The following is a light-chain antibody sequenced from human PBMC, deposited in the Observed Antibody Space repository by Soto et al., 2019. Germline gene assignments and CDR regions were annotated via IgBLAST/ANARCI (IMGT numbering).Light chain of an antibody. V-gene: IGLV2-18*02. Sequence: QSALTQPPSVSGSPGQSVAISCTGTSSDVGSSNGVSWYQQPPGTAPKLMIYDVRNRPSGVPDRFSGSKSGNTASLTISGLQAEDEADYYCSSYTSSSPYVFGSGTKVTVL. J-gene: IGLJ1*01. CDR3: SSYTSSSPYV. CDR1: SSDVGSSNG. CDR2: DVR.